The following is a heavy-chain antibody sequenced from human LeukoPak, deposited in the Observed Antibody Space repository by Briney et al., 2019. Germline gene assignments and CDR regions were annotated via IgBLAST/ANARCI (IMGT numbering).Heavy chain of an antibody. Sequence: PGGSLRLSCAAAGFTFRSYHMSWVRQAPGKGLDWVSSLSGSGGSAYYADSVKGRFTISRDTSKNTLDLELSSLRAEDTAVYYCGRGGSYFVYWGQGTLVTVSS. J-gene: IGHJ4*02. D-gene: IGHD3-16*01. CDR2: LSGSGGSA. V-gene: IGHV3-23*01. CDR3: GRGGSYFVY. CDR1: GFTFRSYH.